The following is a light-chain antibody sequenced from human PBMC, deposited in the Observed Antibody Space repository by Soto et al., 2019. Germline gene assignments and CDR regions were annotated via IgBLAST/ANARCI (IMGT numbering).Light chain of an antibody. CDR1: QRISSW. CDR2: KAS. CDR3: QQNSTHPLT. V-gene: IGKV1-5*03. Sequence: DIQMTQSPSSLSASLGDTVTITCRASQRISSWLAWCQQKPGKAPRFLIYKASTLESGVPTRFSGSGSGTVFTPTITLLQPDDFATYFHQQNSTHPLTFGRGTKVEIK. J-gene: IGKJ4*01.